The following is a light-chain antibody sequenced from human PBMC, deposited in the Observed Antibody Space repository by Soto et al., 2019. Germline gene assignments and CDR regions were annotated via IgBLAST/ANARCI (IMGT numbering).Light chain of an antibody. CDR3: QSYDSSFVL. Sequence: QSVLTQPASVSGSPGQSITISCTGTSSDVGNYNSVSWYQEHPGKAPKVMIYEVTKRPSGVSNRFSGSKSGNTASLTISGLQTEDEADYYCQSYDSSFVLFGGGTKLTVL. V-gene: IGLV2-23*02. J-gene: IGLJ2*01. CDR1: SSDVGNYNS. CDR2: EVT.